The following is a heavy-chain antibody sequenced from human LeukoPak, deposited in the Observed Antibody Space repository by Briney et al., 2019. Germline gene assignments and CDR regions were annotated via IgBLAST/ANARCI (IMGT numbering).Heavy chain of an antibody. J-gene: IGHJ4*02. V-gene: IGHV1-8*01. Sequence: ASVKVSCKASGYTFTSYDINWVRQATGQGLEWMGWMNPNSGNTGYAQKFQGGVTMTRNTSISTAYMELSSLRSEDTAVYYCARGLGRTAMVTRGGVRFDYWGQGTPVTVSS. CDR2: MNPNSGNT. D-gene: IGHD5-18*01. CDR1: GYTFTSYD. CDR3: ARGLGRTAMVTRGGVRFDY.